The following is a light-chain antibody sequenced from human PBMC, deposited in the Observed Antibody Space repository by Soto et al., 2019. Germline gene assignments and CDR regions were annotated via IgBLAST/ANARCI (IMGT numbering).Light chain of an antibody. CDR1: QVISTS. CDR2: AAS. J-gene: IGKJ5*01. Sequence: DIQLTQSPSFLSPSIGDRATITCRASQVISTSLAWYQVKPGKAPKLLIYAASTLESGVPSRFSATVSGTEFSLTITSLQPEEFATYYCQQLFDSPITVGQGTRLEIK. V-gene: IGKV1-9*01. CDR3: QQLFDSPIT.